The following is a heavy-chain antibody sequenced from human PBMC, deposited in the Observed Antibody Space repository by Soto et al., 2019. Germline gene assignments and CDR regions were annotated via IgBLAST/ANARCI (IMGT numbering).Heavy chain of an antibody. Sequence: ASVKVSCKASGYTFTSYAMHWVRQAPGQRLEWMGWINAGNGNTKYSQKFQGRVTITRDTSASTAFMELSSLRSEDTAVYYCARDAASDGMDVWGQGTTVTVSS. CDR2: INAGNGNT. CDR3: ARDAASDGMDV. V-gene: IGHV1-3*01. D-gene: IGHD6-25*01. CDR1: GYTFTSYA. J-gene: IGHJ6*02.